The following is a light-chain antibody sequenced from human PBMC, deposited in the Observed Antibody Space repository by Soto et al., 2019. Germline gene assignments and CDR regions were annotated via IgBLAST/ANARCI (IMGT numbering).Light chain of an antibody. CDR2: EVN. Sequence: QSVLTQPPSASGSPGQSVTISCTGTSSDVGGYDYVSWYQQHPGKAPRLIIFEVNKRPSGVPDRFSGSKSGNTASLTVSGLQAEDEADYYCCSCAGRNKLRVFGTGTKFTVL. V-gene: IGLV2-8*01. CDR3: CSCAGRNKLRV. J-gene: IGLJ1*01. CDR1: SSDVGGYDY.